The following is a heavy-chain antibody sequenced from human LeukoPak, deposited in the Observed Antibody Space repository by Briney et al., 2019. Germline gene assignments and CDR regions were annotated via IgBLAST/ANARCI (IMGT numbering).Heavy chain of an antibody. CDR1: GFTFSNYG. CDR2: IRGSGGGT. V-gene: IGHV3-23*01. CDR3: ARAILEMTTISFSDYYYYMDV. D-gene: IGHD5-24*01. Sequence: GGSLRLSCAASGFTFSNYGMSWVRQAPGKGLEWVSVIRGSGGGTYYADSVKGRFTISRDNSKNTVYLQMNSLRAEDTAVYYCARAILEMTTISFSDYYYYMDVWGKGTTVTVSS. J-gene: IGHJ6*03.